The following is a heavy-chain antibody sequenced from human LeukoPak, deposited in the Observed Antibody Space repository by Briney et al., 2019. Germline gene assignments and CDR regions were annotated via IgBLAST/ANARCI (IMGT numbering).Heavy chain of an antibody. Sequence: GGSLRLSCAASGFTFSNFWMSWVRQAPGKGLEWVAYINRDGSEKNYVDSVKGRFTISRDNAKNSLYLQMDSLRAEDTAVYYCARKPIVSSSWYYFDYWGQGTLVTVSS. D-gene: IGHD6-13*01. CDR3: ARKPIVSSSWYYFDY. V-gene: IGHV3-7*01. CDR2: INRDGSEK. CDR1: GFTFSNFW. J-gene: IGHJ4*02.